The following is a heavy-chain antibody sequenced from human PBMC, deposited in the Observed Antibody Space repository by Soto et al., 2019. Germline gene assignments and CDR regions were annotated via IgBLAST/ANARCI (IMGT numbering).Heavy chain of an antibody. CDR2: INPNIGGT. D-gene: IGHD3-10*01. CDR3: ARGYYGSGSYLAYYYGMEV. Sequence: STGYYMHWVRQAPGQGLEWMGWINPNIGGTNYAQKFQGWVTMTRDTSISTAYMELSRLRSDDTAVYYCARGYYGSGSYLAYYYGMEVWGQGTTVTVS. J-gene: IGHJ6*01. CDR1: STGYY. V-gene: IGHV1-2*04.